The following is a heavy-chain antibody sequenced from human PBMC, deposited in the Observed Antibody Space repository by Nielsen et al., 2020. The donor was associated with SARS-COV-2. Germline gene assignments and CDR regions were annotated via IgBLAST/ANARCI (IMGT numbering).Heavy chain of an antibody. CDR3: ARDLVVVVAATRYYYGMDV. Sequence: SETLSLTCTVSGGSISSYYWSWIRQPPGKGLEWIGYIYYSGSTNYNPSLKSRVTISVDTSKNQFSLKLSSVTAADTAVYYCARDLVVVVAATRYYYGMDVWGQGTTVTVSS. CDR2: IYYSGST. V-gene: IGHV4-59*01. D-gene: IGHD2-15*01. CDR1: GGSISSYY. J-gene: IGHJ6*02.